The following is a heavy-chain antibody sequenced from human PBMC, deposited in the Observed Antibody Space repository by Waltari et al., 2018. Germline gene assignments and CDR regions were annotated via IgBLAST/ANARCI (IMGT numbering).Heavy chain of an antibody. CDR2: IYHSGST. V-gene: IGHV4-38-2*01. J-gene: IGHJ3*02. D-gene: IGHD5-12*01. CDR1: GYSISSGYY. Sequence: QVQLQESGPGLVKPSETLSLTCAVSGYSISSGYYWGWIRPPPGKGLEWIGSIYHSGSTYYNPSLKSRVTISVDTSKNQFSLKLSSVTAADTAVYYCARPGGGYNGYAFDIWGQGTMVTVSS. CDR3: ARPGGGYNGYAFDI.